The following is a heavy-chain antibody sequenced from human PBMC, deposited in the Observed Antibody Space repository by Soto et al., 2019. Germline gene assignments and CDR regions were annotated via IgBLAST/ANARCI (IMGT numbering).Heavy chain of an antibody. D-gene: IGHD2-15*01. V-gene: IGHV4-59*08. CDR3: ARHVGYYSQGEWFDP. Sequence: SETLSLTCTVSGGSIISYYWIWIRQPPGKGLEWIGYIYYSGSTKYNPSLKSRVTISVDTSKNQFSLKLSSVTAADTAVYYCARHVGYYSQGEWFDPWGQGTMVTV. CDR1: GGSIISYY. J-gene: IGHJ5*02. CDR2: IYYSGST.